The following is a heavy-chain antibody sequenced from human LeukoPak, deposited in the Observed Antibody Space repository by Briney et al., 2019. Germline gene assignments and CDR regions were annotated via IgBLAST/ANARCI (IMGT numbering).Heavy chain of an antibody. CDR3: ARALGPEIPAATRYFQH. CDR1: GFTFSRYA. D-gene: IGHD2-2*01. Sequence: GGSLRLSCAASGFTFSRYAMHWVRQAPGKGLEWVAVISDDGSYTEYTDSVRGRIVISRDTFKNTVYLQMNSLRGEDTAVYYCARALGPEIPAATRYFQHWGQGTLVTVSS. V-gene: IGHV3-30*10. CDR2: ISDDGSYT. J-gene: IGHJ1*01.